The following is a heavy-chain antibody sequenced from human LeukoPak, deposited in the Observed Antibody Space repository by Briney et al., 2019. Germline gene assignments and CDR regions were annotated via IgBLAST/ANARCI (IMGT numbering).Heavy chain of an antibody. V-gene: IGHV4-39*01. Sequence: SETLSLTCTVSGGSISSSSYYWGWIRQPPGKGLEWIGSIYYSGSTYYNPSLKSRVTISVDTSKNQFSLKLSSVTAADTAVYYCARAGYYDSSGSYLEYFDYWGQGTLVTVSS. CDR1: GGSISSSSYY. CDR2: IYYSGST. J-gene: IGHJ4*02. D-gene: IGHD3-22*01. CDR3: ARAGYYDSSGSYLEYFDY.